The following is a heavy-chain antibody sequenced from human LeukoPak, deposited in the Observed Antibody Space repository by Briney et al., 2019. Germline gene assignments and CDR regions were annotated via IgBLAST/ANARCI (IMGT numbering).Heavy chain of an antibody. CDR3: ARGRITGTSEYYVDY. J-gene: IGHJ4*02. D-gene: IGHD1-7*01. CDR2: IYYSGST. CDR1: GGSISSYY. V-gene: IGHV4-59*01. Sequence: SETLSLTCAVSGGSISSYYWSWIRQPPGKGLEWIGYIYYSGSTNYNPSLKSRVTISVDTSKNQFSLKLSSVTAADTAVYYCARGRITGTSEYYVDYWGQGTLVTVSS.